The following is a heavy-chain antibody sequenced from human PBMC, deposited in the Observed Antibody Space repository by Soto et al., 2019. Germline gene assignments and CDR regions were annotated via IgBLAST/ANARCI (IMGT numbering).Heavy chain of an antibody. V-gene: IGHV3-74*01. CDR2: INSDGSST. Sequence: EVQLVESGGGLVQPGGSLRLSCAASGFTFSSYWMHWVHQAPGKGLVWVSRINSDGSSTSYADSVKGRFTISRDNAKNTLYLQMNSLRAEDTAVYYCARGPNYYDSSGYYFHWGQGTLVTVSS. CDR1: GFTFSSYW. D-gene: IGHD3-22*01. CDR3: ARGPNYYDSSGYYFH. J-gene: IGHJ4*02.